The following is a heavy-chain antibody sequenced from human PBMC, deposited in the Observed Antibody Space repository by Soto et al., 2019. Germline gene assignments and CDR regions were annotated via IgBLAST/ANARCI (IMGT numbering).Heavy chain of an antibody. CDR2: IIPIFGTA. V-gene: IGHV1-69*13. J-gene: IGHJ4*02. CDR3: ARDPSGWADY. CDR1: VGTFISYA. D-gene: IGHD6-19*01. Sequence: SVNVSFKASVGTFISYASSLVRQAPGQGLEWMGGIIPIFGTANYAQKFEGRVTITADESTRTAYMELSSLRSEDTAVYYCARDPSGWADYWGQGTLGTVSS.